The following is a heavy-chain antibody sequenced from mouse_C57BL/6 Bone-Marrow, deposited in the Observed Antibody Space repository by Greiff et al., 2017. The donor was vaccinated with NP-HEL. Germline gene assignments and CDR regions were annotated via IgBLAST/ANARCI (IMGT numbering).Heavy chain of an antibody. V-gene: IGHV6-6*01. J-gene: IGHJ3*01. CDR2: IRNKANNHAT. Sequence: EVNVVESGGGLVQPGGSMKLSCGASGFTFSDAWMDWVRQSPEKGLEWVAEIRNKANNHATYYAESVKGRFTTSRDDSKSSVYLQMNSLRAEDADIYYCTGSKYVMFANWGRGTLVTVSA. CDR1: GFTFSDAW. CDR3: TGSKYVMFAN. D-gene: IGHD2-5*01.